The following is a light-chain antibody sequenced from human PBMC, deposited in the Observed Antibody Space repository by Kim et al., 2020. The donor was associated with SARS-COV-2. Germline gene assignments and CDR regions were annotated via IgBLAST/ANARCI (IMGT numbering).Light chain of an antibody. V-gene: IGKV3-15*01. CDR3: QQYKNWPPYT. CDR2: GAS. Sequence: EIVMTQSPGTLSVSPGERATLSCRASESVSSNLAWYQQKPGQAPRLLIYGASTRAASIPARFSGSGSGTEFTLTISSLQSEDFAVYYCQQYKNWPPYTFGQGTKLEIK. CDR1: ESVSSN. J-gene: IGKJ2*01.